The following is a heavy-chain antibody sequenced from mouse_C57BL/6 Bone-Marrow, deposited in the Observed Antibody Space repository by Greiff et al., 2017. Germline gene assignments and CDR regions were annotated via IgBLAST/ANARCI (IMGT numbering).Heavy chain of an antibody. CDR1: GFTFSSYA. J-gene: IGHJ1*03. Sequence: EVKVVESGGGLVKPGGSLKLSCAASGFTFSSYAMSWVRQTPEKRLEWVATISDGGSYTYYPDNVKGRFTISRDNAKNNLYLQMSHLKSEDTAMYYCASVPHFDVWGTGTTVTVSS. CDR2: ISDGGSYT. CDR3: ASVPHFDV. V-gene: IGHV5-4*03.